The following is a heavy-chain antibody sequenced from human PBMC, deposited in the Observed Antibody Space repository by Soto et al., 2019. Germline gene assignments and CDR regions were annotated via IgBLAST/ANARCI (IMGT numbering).Heavy chain of an antibody. J-gene: IGHJ5*02. Sequence: SETLSLTCTVSGGSISSSSYYWGWIRQPPGKGLEWIGSIYYSGSTYYNPSLKSRVTISVDTSKNQFSLKLSSVTAADTAVYYCARHNTNYDILTGYYRIDPWGQGTLVTVSS. CDR2: IYYSGST. D-gene: IGHD3-9*01. CDR1: GGSISSSSYY. V-gene: IGHV4-39*01. CDR3: ARHNTNYDILTGYYRIDP.